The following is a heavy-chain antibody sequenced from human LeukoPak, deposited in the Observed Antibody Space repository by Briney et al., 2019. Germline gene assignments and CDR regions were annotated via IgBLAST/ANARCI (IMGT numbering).Heavy chain of an antibody. J-gene: IGHJ4*02. D-gene: IGHD6-19*01. Sequence: ASVKVSCKASGYTFTSYYMHWVRQAPGQGLEWMGIINPSGGSTSYAQKFQGRVTMTRDMSTSTVYMELSSLRSEDTAVYYCARENSSGWYLLGGIDYWGQGTLVTVSS. V-gene: IGHV1-46*01. CDR3: ARENSSGWYLLGGIDY. CDR2: INPSGGST. CDR1: GYTFTSYY.